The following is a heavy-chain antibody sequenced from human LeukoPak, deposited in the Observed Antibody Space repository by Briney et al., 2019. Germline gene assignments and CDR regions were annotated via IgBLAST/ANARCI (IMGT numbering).Heavy chain of an antibody. V-gene: IGHV4-59*08. CDR3: ARLVQVGYYYYGMDV. CDR2: IYYSGST. CDR1: GGSISSYY. Sequence: SETLSLTCTVSGGSISSYYWSWIRQPPGKGLEWIGYIYYSGSTNYNPSLKSRVTISVDTSKNQFSLKLSSVTAADTAVYYCARLVQVGYYYYGMDVWGQGTTVTVSS. J-gene: IGHJ6*02. D-gene: IGHD1-1*01.